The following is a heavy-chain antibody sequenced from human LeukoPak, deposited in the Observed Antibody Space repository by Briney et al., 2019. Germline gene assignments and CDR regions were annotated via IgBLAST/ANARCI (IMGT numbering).Heavy chain of an antibody. Sequence: GGSLRLSCAASGFTFDDYAMHWVRQAPGKGLEWVSGISWNSGSIGYVDSVKGRFTISRDNAKNSLYLQMNSLRAEDTALYYCAKDMTMTTVTTYTRFDYWGQGTLVTVSS. CDR2: ISWNSGSI. D-gene: IGHD4-11*01. CDR1: GFTFDDYA. J-gene: IGHJ4*02. CDR3: AKDMTMTTVTTYTRFDY. V-gene: IGHV3-9*01.